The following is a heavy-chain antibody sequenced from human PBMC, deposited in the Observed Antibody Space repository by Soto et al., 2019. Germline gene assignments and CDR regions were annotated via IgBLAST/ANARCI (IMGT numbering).Heavy chain of an antibody. V-gene: IGHV1-69*01. J-gene: IGHJ6*02. Sequence: QVQLVQSGAEVKKPGSSVKVSCKASGGTFSSYAISWVRQAPGQGLEWMGGIIPIFGTANYAQKFQGRVKITEVESTSTACMELSSLRSEDTAVYYCARRGYCISTSCYEVERYYYYDMDVWGQGTTVTVSS. CDR1: GGTFSSYA. CDR3: ARRGYCISTSCYEVERYYYYDMDV. CDR2: IIPIFGTA. D-gene: IGHD2-2*01.